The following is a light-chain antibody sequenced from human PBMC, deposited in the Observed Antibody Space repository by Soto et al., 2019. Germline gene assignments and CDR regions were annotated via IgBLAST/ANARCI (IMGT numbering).Light chain of an antibody. V-gene: IGLV2-8*01. J-gene: IGLJ1*01. CDR2: EVY. Sequence: QSVLTQPPSASGSPGQSVTISCTGTSSDVGGYNYVSWYQQHPGKAPKLIIYEVYKRPSGVPDRFSGSKSGNTAAVTVSGLQAEDEADYYCSSYVGTNSYVFGTGTKVTVL. CDR3: SSYVGTNSYV. CDR1: SSDVGGYNY.